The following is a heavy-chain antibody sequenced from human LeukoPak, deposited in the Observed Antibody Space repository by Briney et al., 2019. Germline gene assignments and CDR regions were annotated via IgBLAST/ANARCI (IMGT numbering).Heavy chain of an antibody. CDR2: IYGASST. CDR3: ARASLLPYFAWPD. J-gene: IGHJ4*02. V-gene: IGHV3-53*01. D-gene: IGHD3-9*01. CDR1: GFSVSSNH. Sequence: GGSLRLSCAASGFSVSSNHMSWVRQAPGKGLEWVSVIYGASSTYYSDSVNGRFTISRDDSKNTLYLQMTSLRPPDTAVYYCARASLLPYFAWPDWGQGTLLTVSS.